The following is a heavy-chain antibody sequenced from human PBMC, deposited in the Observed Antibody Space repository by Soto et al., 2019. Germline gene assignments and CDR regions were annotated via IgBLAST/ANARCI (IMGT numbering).Heavy chain of an antibody. V-gene: IGHV3-21*01. CDR2: ISSSSSYI. CDR3: AREIDPCGGDCYEPVGYFDN. J-gene: IGHJ4*02. CDR1: GFTFSSYS. Sequence: PGGSLRLSCAASGFTFSSYSMNWVRQAPGKGLEWVSSISSSSSYIYYADSVKGRFTISRDNAKNSLYLQMNSLRAEDTAVYYCAREIDPCGGDCYEPVGYFDNWGQGTLVTVSS. D-gene: IGHD2-21*02.